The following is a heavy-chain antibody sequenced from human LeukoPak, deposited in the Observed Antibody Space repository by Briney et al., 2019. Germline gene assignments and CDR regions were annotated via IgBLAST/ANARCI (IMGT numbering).Heavy chain of an antibody. CDR3: ARALTYYDFWSGVTNSYYFDY. D-gene: IGHD3-3*01. CDR1: GGSISSYY. V-gene: IGHV4-59*01. Sequence: PSETLSLTCTVSGGSISSYYWSWIRQPPGKGLEWIGYIYYSGSTNYNPSLKSRVTISVDTPKNQFSLKLSSVTAADTAVYYCARALTYYDFWSGVTNSYYFDYWGQGTLVTVSS. J-gene: IGHJ4*02. CDR2: IYYSGST.